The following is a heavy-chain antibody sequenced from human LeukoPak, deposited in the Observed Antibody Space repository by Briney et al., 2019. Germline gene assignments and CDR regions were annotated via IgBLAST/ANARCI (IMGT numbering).Heavy chain of an antibody. J-gene: IGHJ3*02. Sequence: ASVKVSCKTSGYSENFYGITWVRQVAGQGLEWMGWISAQHGQTEYAPNSQDRVTMTTDTYTNTAYMELRSLRSDDTAVYYCAREPITIFGVITPHDAFDIWGQGTMVTVSS. CDR1: GYSENFYG. D-gene: IGHD3-3*01. CDR3: AREPITIFGVITPHDAFDI. CDR2: ISAQHGQT. V-gene: IGHV1-18*01.